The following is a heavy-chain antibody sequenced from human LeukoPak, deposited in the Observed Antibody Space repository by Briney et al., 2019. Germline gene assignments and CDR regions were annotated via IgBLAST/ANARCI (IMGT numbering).Heavy chain of an antibody. J-gene: IGHJ6*03. CDR1: GGSISSYY. D-gene: IGHD2-8*01. CDR2: IYTSGST. Sequence: SETLSLTCTVSGGSISSYYRSWIRQPPGKGLEWIGYIYTSGSTNYNPSLKSRVTISVDTSKNQFSLKLSSVTAADTAVYYCARHPTLSYMDVWGKGTTVTVSS. V-gene: IGHV4-4*09. CDR3: ARHPTLSYMDV.